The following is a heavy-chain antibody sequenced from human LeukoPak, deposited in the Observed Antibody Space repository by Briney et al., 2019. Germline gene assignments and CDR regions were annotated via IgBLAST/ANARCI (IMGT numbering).Heavy chain of an antibody. D-gene: IGHD3-3*01. CDR1: GYTFTSYD. CDR3: ARATTYDFWSGYCFGY. Sequence: GASVKVSCKASGYTFTSYDINWVRQATGQGLEWMGWMNPNSGNTGYAQKFQGRVTMTRDTSISTAYMELSRLRSDDTAVYYCARATTYDFWSGYCFGYWGQGTLVTVSS. CDR2: MNPNSGNT. V-gene: IGHV1-8*02. J-gene: IGHJ4*02.